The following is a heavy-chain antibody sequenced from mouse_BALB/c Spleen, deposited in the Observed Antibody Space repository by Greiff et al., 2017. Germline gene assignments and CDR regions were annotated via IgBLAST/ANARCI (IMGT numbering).Heavy chain of an antibody. CDR2: ISSGGSYT. D-gene: IGHD2-4*01. V-gene: IGHV5-6-4*01. CDR3: TREGDYDPFDY. J-gene: IGHJ2*01. CDR1: GFTFSSYT. Sequence: EVQVVESGGGLVKPGGSLKLSCAASGFTFSSYTMSLVRQTPEKRLEWVATISSGGSYTYYPDSVKGRFTISRDNAKNTLYLQMSSLKSEDTAMYYCTREGDYDPFDYWGQGTTLTVSS.